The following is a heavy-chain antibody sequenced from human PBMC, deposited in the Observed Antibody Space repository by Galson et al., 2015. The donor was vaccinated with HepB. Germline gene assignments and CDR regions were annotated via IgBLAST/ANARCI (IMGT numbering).Heavy chain of an antibody. J-gene: IGHJ3*02. CDR3: AREFRQVGDAFDI. CDR1: GGTFSSYA. CDR2: IIPIFGTA. D-gene: IGHD2-21*01. Sequence: SVKVSCKASGGTFSSYAISWVRQAPGQGLEWMGGIIPIFGTANYAQKFQGRVTITADESTGTAYMELSSLRSEDTAVYYCAREFRQVGDAFDIWGQGTMVTVSS. V-gene: IGHV1-69*13.